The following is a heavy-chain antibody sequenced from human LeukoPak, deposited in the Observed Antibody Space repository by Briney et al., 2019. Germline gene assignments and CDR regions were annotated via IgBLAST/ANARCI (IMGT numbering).Heavy chain of an antibody. V-gene: IGHV3-74*01. D-gene: IGHD6-19*01. CDR2: ITGDGSNT. Sequence: TGGSLRLSCAASGFTFSDYYMHWVRQAPGKGLVWVSYITGDGSNTAYVDSVKGRFTISRDNAKNTLYLQMNSLRAEDTAVYYCARGGIQVSGIDEFDYWGQGTLVTVSS. J-gene: IGHJ4*02. CDR3: ARGGIQVSGIDEFDY. CDR1: GFTFSDYY.